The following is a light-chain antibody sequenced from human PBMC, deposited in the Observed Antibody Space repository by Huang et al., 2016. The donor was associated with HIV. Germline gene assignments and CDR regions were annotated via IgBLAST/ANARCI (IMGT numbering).Light chain of an antibody. J-gene: IGKJ2*01. Sequence: EIVMTQSPATLSVSPGERVTLSCRASQSIRSNLAWYQQKPGQAPRLLIYGASTRATGVTATFSGSGSGTEFTLIISSLQSEDSAVYYCQQCYNWPYTFGQGTKLEIK. CDR3: QQCYNWPYT. V-gene: IGKV3-15*01. CDR2: GAS. CDR1: QSIRSN.